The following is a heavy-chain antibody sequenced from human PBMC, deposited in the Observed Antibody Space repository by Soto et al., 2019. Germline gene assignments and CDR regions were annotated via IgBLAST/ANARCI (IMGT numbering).Heavy chain of an antibody. J-gene: IGHJ4*02. CDR2: INYSGLT. D-gene: IGHD2-15*01. V-gene: IGHV4-39*01. CDR1: GDSISSSSYY. CDR3: ARLRGGNYFDY. Sequence: QLQLQESGPGPVKPSETLSLTCTVSGDSISSSSYYWGWIRQPPGKGLEWIGNINYSGLTYYNPSLKSRVTMSVDTSKNQFSLKLSSVTAADTAVYYCARLRGGNYFDYWGQGTQVTDSS.